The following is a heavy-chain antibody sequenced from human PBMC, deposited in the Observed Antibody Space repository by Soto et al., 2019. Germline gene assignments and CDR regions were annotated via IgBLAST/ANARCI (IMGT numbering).Heavy chain of an antibody. CDR2: IHHSGDT. CDR1: GVSISSHNW. CDR3: TSIEYVDSRGYYNLDV. J-gene: IGHJ6*02. V-gene: IGHV4-4*02. Sequence: QVQLQESGPGLVKPSGTLSLTCAVSGVSISSHNWWSWVRQTPGKGLEWIGEIHHSGDTNYNPSLKSRVTISVDKSTNQFSLRLTSVTAADTAVYYCTSIEYVDSRGYYNLDVWGQGTTVNVSS. D-gene: IGHD3-22*01.